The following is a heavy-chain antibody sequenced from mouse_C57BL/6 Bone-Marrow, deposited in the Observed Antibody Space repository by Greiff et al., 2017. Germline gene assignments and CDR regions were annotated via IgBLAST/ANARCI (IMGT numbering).Heavy chain of an antibody. CDR3: ARDGLLWFAY. CDR1: GYTFTDYY. V-gene: IGHV1-75*01. CDR2: IFPGSGST. J-gene: IGHJ3*01. Sequence: QVQLQQSGPELVKPGASVKISCKASGYTFTDYYINWVKQRPGQGLEWIGWIFPGSGSTNYNEKFKGKATLTVDKSSSTAYMLISSRTSEDSAVYFCARDGLLWFAYWGQGTLVTVSA. D-gene: IGHD3-1*01.